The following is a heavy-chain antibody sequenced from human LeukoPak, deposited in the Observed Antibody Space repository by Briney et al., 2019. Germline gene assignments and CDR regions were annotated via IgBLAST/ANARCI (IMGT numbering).Heavy chain of an antibody. J-gene: IGHJ4*02. CDR1: EFTFSFYS. CDR3: AREAGDGYNWGEFYYFDY. V-gene: IGHV3-21*01. Sequence: GGSLRLSCGASEFTFSFYSMTWVRQAPGKGLGWVSSISGGSSNIYYADSVKGRFTISRDNAKNSLYLQMNSLRAEDTAVYYCAREAGDGYNWGEFYYFDYWGQGTLVTVSS. D-gene: IGHD5-24*01. CDR2: ISGGSSNI.